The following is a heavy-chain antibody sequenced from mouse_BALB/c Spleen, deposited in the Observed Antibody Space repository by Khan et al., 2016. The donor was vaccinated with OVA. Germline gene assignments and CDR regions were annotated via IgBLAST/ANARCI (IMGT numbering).Heavy chain of an antibody. D-gene: IGHD1-1*01. J-gene: IGHJ3*01. CDR2: ISTGGSYT. Sequence: EVQLVESGGDLVKPGGSLKLSCAASGFTFSTFGMSWVRQTPDKRLEWVATISTGGSYTYYPDIVKGRFIISRDKAKKTLDLQMSSLKSEDTAMYYCTRLAYYYDSEGFAYWGQGTLVTVSA. CDR3: TRLAYYYDSEGFAY. CDR1: GFTFSTFG. V-gene: IGHV5-6*01.